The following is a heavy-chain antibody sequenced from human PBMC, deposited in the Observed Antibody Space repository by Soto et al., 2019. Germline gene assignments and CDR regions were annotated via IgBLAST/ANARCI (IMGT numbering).Heavy chain of an antibody. V-gene: IGHV4-59*01. CDR2: IYYSGST. CDR3: ARDGLAAAAPFSWFDP. Sequence: PSETLSLTCTVSGGSISSYYWSWIRQPPGKGLEWIGYIYYSGSTNYNPSLKSRVTISVDTSKNQFSLKLSSVTAADTAVYYCARDGLAAAAPFSWFDPWGQGTLVTVSS. J-gene: IGHJ5*02. D-gene: IGHD6-13*01. CDR1: GGSISSYY.